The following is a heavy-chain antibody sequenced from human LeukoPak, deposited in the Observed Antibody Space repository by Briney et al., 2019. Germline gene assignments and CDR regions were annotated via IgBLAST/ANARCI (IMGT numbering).Heavy chain of an antibody. D-gene: IGHD3-10*01. Sequence: GGSLRLSCAASGFTFSSYGMSWVRQAPGKGLEWVSANSGSGGSTYYADSVKGRFTISRDNSKNTLYLQMNSLRAEDTAVYYCAKDLYRAAITMVRGVTFRFDPWGQGTLVTVSS. J-gene: IGHJ5*02. CDR2: NSGSGGST. CDR1: GFTFSSYG. CDR3: AKDLYRAAITMVRGVTFRFDP. V-gene: IGHV3-23*01.